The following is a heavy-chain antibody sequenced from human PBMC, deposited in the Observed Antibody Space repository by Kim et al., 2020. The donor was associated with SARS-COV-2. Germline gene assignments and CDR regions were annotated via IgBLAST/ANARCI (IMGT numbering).Heavy chain of an antibody. CDR3: ARVRNDYGDYVYGDY. V-gene: IGHV4-34*01. CDR1: GGSFSGYY. D-gene: IGHD4-17*01. Sequence: SETLSLTCAVYGGSFSGYYWSWIRQPPGKGLEWIGEINHSGSTNYNPSLKSRVTISVDTSKNQFSLKLSSVTAADTAVYFCARVRNDYGDYVYGDYWGQGTLVTVSS. J-gene: IGHJ4*02. CDR2: INHSGST.